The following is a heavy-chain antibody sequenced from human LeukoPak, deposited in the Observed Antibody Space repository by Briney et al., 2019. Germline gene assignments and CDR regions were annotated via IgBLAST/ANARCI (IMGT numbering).Heavy chain of an antibody. J-gene: IGHJ4*02. CDR3: ARLDSGGWFFDS. CDR2: FYYRGCT. D-gene: IGHD6-19*01. V-gene: IGHV4-59*08. Sequence: PSQTLSPTSTVSDGSLNSDYRSWIRHLPGYFLDCIGYFYYRGCTNHNPSRKRRVTISAYTSNNQLSLKVSSVTVADTAVYFCARLDSGGWFFDSWGQATLVTVSS. CDR1: DGSLNSDY.